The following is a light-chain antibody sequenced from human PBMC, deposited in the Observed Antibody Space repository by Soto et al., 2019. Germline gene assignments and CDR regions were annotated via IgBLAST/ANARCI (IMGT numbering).Light chain of an antibody. J-gene: IGKJ5*01. CDR2: DAS. CDR3: QEYHGSPVT. Sequence: EIELTQSPDTLTLSPGERATLSCRASQSIRSGRLAWYQQKPGQAPRLIIFDASNRASGTPERFSGSGSGTDFTLTIARLESEDFAVYYCQEYHGSPVTFGLGTRLELK. CDR1: QSIRSGR. V-gene: IGKV3-20*01.